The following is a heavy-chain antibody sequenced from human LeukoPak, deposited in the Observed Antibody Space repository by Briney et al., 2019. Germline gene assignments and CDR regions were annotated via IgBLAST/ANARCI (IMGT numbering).Heavy chain of an antibody. CDR1: GFTFSGSA. CDR2: IRSKANSYAT. J-gene: IGHJ4*02. Sequence: GGSLRLSCAASGFTFSGSAMHWVRQASGKGLEWVGRIRSKANSYATAYAASVKGRFTIYRDDSKNTAYLQMNSLKTEDTAVYYCTRHYLLGGGIAYFDYWGQGTLVTVSS. D-gene: IGHD2-15*01. CDR3: TRHYLLGGGIAYFDY. V-gene: IGHV3-73*01.